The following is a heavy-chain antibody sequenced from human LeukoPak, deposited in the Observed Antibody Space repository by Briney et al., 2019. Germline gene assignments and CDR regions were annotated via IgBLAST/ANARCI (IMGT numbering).Heavy chain of an antibody. CDR2: ISSSSSYI. J-gene: IGHJ4*02. CDR1: GFTLSSYS. V-gene: IGHV3-21*01. Sequence: GGSLRLSCAASGFTLSSYSMNWVRQAPGKGLEWVSSISSSSSYIYYADSVKGRLTISRDNAKNSLYLQMNSLRAEDTAVYYCARGRFGEFLPFDYWGQGTLVTVSS. CDR3: ARGRFGEFLPFDY. D-gene: IGHD3-10*01.